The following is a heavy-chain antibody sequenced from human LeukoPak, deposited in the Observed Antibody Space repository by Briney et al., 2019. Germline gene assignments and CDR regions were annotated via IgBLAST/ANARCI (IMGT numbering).Heavy chain of an antibody. CDR1: GYTFTNYY. Sequence: GASVKVSCKASGYTFTNYYMHWVRQAPGQGLEWMGVFNPSGGSTGYAQKFQGRVTITADKSTSTAYMELSSLRSEDTAVYYCARDQDCSGGSCWVFDYWGQGTLVTVSS. J-gene: IGHJ4*02. CDR2: FNPSGGST. CDR3: ARDQDCSGGSCWVFDY. D-gene: IGHD2-15*01. V-gene: IGHV1-46*01.